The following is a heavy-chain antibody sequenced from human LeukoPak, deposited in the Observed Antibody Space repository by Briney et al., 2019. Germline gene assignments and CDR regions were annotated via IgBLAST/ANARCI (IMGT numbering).Heavy chain of an antibody. V-gene: IGHV1-24*01. CDR1: GYTLTELS. CDR3: ASLQLWSYYFDY. Sequence: GASVKVSCKVSGYTLTELSMHWVRQAPGKGLEWMGGFDPEDGETIYAQKFQGRVTMTEDTSTDTAYMELSSLRSEDTAVYYCASLQLWSYYFDYWGQGTLVTVSS. CDR2: FDPEDGET. D-gene: IGHD5-18*01. J-gene: IGHJ4*02.